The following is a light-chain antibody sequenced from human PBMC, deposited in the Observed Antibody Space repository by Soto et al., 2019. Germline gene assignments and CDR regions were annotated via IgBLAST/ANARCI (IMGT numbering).Light chain of an antibody. CDR1: QSVSSSS. CDR2: GVS. J-gene: IGKJ1*01. V-gene: IGKV3-20*01. Sequence: EIVLTQSPGTLSLSPGERAALSCRASQSVSSSSLAWYHQKPGQAPRLLMYGVSTRATGIPDRFSGSGSGTDFTLTISSLQSEDFAVYFCQQYKNWPWTFGQGTKVDI. CDR3: QQYKNWPWT.